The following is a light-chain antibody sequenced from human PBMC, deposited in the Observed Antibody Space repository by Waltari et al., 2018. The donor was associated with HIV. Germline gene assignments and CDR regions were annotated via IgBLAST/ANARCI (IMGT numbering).Light chain of an antibody. CDR2: EVR. CDR3: SSYTDTTTLGVV. J-gene: IGLJ2*01. CDR1: GSDVGGYNY. V-gene: IGLV2-14*01. Sequence: QSALTQPASVSGSPGQSITISCTGTGSDVGGYNYVSWYQQRPGAAPKLLIYEVRKRPAGISSRVSGSKSGNTASLTISGLQAEDEADYYCSSYTDTTTLGVVFGGGTKLTVL.